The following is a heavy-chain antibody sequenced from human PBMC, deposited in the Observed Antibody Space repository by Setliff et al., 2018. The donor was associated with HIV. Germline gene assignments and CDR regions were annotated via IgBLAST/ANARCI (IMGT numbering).Heavy chain of an antibody. V-gene: IGHV4-34*01. CDR2: INHSGGT. CDR1: GGSFSDYY. CDR3: TRGRLYSGTHF. J-gene: IGHJ4*02. D-gene: IGHD5-12*01. Sequence: SETVSLTCAVYGGSFSDYYWTWIRQPPGKGLEWIGEINHSGGTNYNPSLKSRVTISVDTSKNHFSLKLSSVTAADTAMYYCTRGRLYSGTHFWGQGTLVTVSS.